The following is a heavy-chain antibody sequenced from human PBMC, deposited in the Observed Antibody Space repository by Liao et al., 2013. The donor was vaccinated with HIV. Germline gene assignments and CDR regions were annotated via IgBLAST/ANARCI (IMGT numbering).Heavy chain of an antibody. CDR2: ITDDGST. V-gene: IGHV4-34*01. CDR1: GGSFSGYY. J-gene: IGHJ1*01. Sequence: QVQLQQWGAGLLKPSETLSLTCAVYGGSFSGYYWNWIRQPPGKGLEWIGEITDDGSTNYSPSLKSRVIISIDTSRNQFSLRLNSVTAADTAMYYCTRGSRGTVTPFQHWGQGTLVTVSS. D-gene: IGHD4-17*01. CDR3: TRGSRGTVTPFQH.